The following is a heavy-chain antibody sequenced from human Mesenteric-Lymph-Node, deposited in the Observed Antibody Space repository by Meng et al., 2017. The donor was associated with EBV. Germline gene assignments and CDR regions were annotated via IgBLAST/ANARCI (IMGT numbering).Heavy chain of an antibody. CDR3: TRDYLGSGSARGY. CDR2: MNPNSGDT. D-gene: IGHD3-10*01. Sequence: HVQLVQSGAEVKKTGGSVMVYCKASGYIFTGYDMDWVGQAPGQGLEWMGWMNPNSGDTGYAQKLQGRVTMTRDTSLSTSYMELCNLTAEDTAVYYCTRDYLGSGSARGYWGQGTLVTVSS. CDR1: GYIFTGYD. J-gene: IGHJ4*02. V-gene: IGHV1-8*01.